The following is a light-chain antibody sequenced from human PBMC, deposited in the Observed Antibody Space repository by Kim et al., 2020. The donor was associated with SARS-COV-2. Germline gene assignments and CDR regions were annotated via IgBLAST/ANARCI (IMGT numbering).Light chain of an antibody. CDR2: SAS. J-gene: IGKJ2*01. CDR3: QQYNNWPPYN. CDR1: QSVSTN. V-gene: IGKV3-15*01. Sequence: EIVMRQSPATLSVSPGERATLYCKASQSVSTNVAWYQQTRGQTPRLVIYSASTRATGIPARFSGSGSGTDFTLTISSLQSEDIAVYYCQQYNNWPPYNFGQGTKLEI.